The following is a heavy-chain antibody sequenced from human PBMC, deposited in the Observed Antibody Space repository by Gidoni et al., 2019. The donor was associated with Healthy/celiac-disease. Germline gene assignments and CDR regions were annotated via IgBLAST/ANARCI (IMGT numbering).Heavy chain of an antibody. CDR1: GGSISRGGYY. J-gene: IGHJ6*02. CDR3: ARDMYYDFWSGYPYRYYGMDV. V-gene: IGHV4-31*03. Sequence: QVQLQESGPGLVKPSHPLSLTCPVPGGSISRGGYYWSWIRQHPGKGLEWIGYIYYSGSTYYNPSLKSRVTISVDTSKNQFSLKLSSVTAADTAVYYCARDMYYDFWSGYPYRYYGMDVWGQGTTVTVSS. D-gene: IGHD3-3*01. CDR2: IYYSGST.